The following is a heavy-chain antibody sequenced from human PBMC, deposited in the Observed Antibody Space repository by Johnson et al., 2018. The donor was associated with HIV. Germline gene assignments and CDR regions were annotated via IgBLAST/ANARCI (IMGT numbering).Heavy chain of an antibody. CDR1: GFTFSTYG. CDR3: AKEGRGGAFDI. V-gene: IGHV3-30*02. J-gene: IGHJ3*02. Sequence: QVYLVESGGGVVQPGGSLRLSCAASGFTFSTYGMHWVRQAPGKGLYWVAFIWYDGSNKYYADSVKGRFTISRDNSKNTLYLQMNSLRAEDTAVYYCAKEGRGGAFDIWGQGTMVTVSS. CDR2: IWYDGSNK. D-gene: IGHD2-15*01.